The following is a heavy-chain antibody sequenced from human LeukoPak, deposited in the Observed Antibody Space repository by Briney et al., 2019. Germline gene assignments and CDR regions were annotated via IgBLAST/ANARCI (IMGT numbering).Heavy chain of an antibody. J-gene: IGHJ5*01. CDR2: TNDRGDYT. D-gene: IGHD3-3*01. CDR1: GFTFNKFA. Sequence: GGSLRLSCKTSGFTFNKFAMSWVRQAPGEGPVWVAATNDRGDYTYYPDSVKGRFTISRDNSQNTLYLQINNLGAEDTATYYCAKGPGRITLSGEVVSDFFDSWGQGTLVTAS. V-gene: IGHV3-23*01. CDR3: AKGPGRITLSGEVVSDFFDS.